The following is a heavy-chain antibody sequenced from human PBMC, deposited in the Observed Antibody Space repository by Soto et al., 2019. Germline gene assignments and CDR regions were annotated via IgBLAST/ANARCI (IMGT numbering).Heavy chain of an antibody. J-gene: IGHJ4*02. Sequence: HTLSLTCAISGYSVSSNTAAWNWIRSSPSRGLEWLGRTYYRSNWRHDYAVSVKSRITVNPDTSKNHFSLQLNSVTPDDTAVYYCARGVAGTGFDLWGQGTLVTVSS. CDR1: GYSVSSNTAA. V-gene: IGHV6-1*01. D-gene: IGHD6-19*01. CDR3: ARGVAGTGFDL. CDR2: TYYRSNWRH.